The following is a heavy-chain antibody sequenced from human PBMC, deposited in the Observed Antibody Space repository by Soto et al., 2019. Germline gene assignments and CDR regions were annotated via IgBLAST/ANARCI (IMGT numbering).Heavy chain of an antibody. CDR2: MNPNSGNT. CDR3: ASTGRLGGYYYYGMDV. D-gene: IGHD3-10*01. CDR1: GYTFTSYD. V-gene: IGHV1-8*01. J-gene: IGHJ6*02. Sequence: AASVKVSCKASGYTFTSYDINWVRQATGQGLEWMGWMNPNSGNTGYAQKFQGRVTMTRNTSISTAYMELSSLRSEDTAVYYCASTGRLGGYYYYGMDVWGQGTTVTVSS.